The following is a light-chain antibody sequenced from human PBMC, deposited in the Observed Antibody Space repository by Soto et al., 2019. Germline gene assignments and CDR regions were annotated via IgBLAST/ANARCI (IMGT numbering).Light chain of an antibody. CDR1: QSVSSSY. CDR2: GAY. CDR3: QQYGISPWT. J-gene: IGKJ1*01. V-gene: IGKV3-20*01. Sequence: EIVLTQSPGTLSLSPGERATLSCRASQSVSSSYLGWYQQKTGQAPRLLIYGAYSRASGITDRFSGSGSGTDFTLTISRLEPEDFAVYYCQQYGISPWTFGQGTRVEIK.